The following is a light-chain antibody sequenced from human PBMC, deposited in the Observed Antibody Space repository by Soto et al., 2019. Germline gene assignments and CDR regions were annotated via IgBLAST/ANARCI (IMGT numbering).Light chain of an antibody. CDR2: DAS. V-gene: IGKV3-11*01. Sequence: EIMLTQARATLSLSPGERAPLSCRASQSVNSHLAWYQQKPGQAPRLLICDASNRATGIPARFSGSGSGTGFTLTISSLEPEDFAVYYCQQRSNWPPFTFGPGTKVDI. CDR1: QSVNSH. J-gene: IGKJ3*01. CDR3: QQRSNWPPFT.